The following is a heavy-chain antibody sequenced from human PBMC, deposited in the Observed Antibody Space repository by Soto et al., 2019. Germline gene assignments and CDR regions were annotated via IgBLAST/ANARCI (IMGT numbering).Heavy chain of an antibody. J-gene: IGHJ4*01. CDR1: GFTFTSYA. CDR2: LSGSGGTT. Sequence: EVQLLESGGGLVQPGGSLRLSCAASGFTFTSYAMSWVRQAPGKGLEWVSGLSGSGGTTYYADSVKGRFTISRDNSKNTPYQQKKNLRGDEKAVYYCAKGSPAAGTISRYFDYWGQGTLVTVSS. V-gene: IGHV3-23*01. CDR3: AKGSPAAGTISRYFDY. D-gene: IGHD6-13*01.